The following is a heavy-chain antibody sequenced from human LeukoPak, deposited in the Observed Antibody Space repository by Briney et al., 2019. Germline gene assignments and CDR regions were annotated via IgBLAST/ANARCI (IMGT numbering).Heavy chain of an antibody. CDR2: IYYSGST. J-gene: IGHJ4*02. CDR1: GGSISSSSYY. V-gene: IGHV4-39*01. Sequence: SETLSLTCTVSGGSISSSSYYWGWIRQPPGKGLEWIGRIYYSGSTYYNPSLKSRVTISVDTSKNQFSLKLSSVTAADTAVYYCARQGLSRWGEDYFDYWGQGTLVTVSS. CDR3: ARQGLSRWGEDYFDY. D-gene: IGHD3-16*01.